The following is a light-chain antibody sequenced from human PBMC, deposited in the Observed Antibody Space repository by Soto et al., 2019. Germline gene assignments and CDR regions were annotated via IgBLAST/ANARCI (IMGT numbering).Light chain of an antibody. CDR3: SSYTSTTNLYVV. Sequence: QAVVTQPASVSGSPGQSITISRTGTSNDIGGYNFVSWYQHHPGKAPKLMLYQVTNRPSGVSDRFSGSKSVNTASLTISGLQAEDEADYYCSSYTSTTNLYVVFGGGTKLTVL. CDR1: SNDIGGYNF. V-gene: IGLV2-14*01. J-gene: IGLJ2*01. CDR2: QVT.